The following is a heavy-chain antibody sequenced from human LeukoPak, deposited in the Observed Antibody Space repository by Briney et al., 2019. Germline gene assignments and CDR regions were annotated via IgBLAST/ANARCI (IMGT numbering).Heavy chain of an antibody. J-gene: IGHJ2*01. Sequence: PGGSLRLSCAASGFTFSSYGMHWVRQAPGKGLEWVAFIRYDGSSKYYADSVKGRFTISRDNSKNTLYLQMNSLRAEDTAVYYCATRPYSSSWSYLGYFDLWGRGTLVTVSS. D-gene: IGHD6-13*01. CDR3: ATRPYSSSWSYLGYFDL. CDR1: GFTFSSYG. V-gene: IGHV3-30*02. CDR2: IRYDGSSK.